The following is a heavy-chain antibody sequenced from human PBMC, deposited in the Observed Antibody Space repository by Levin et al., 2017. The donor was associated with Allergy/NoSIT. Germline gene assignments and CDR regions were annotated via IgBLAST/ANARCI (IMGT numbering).Heavy chain of an antibody. CDR2: IKNKKDGEKT. CDR1: GFTFSKSS. CDR3: TTGLPDY. Sequence: GGSLRLSCAVSGFTFSKSSMTWVRQAPGMGLEWIARIKNKKDGEKTHYAAPAKDRFIISRDDLRNTLYLQMDNLTSEDTGVYYCTTGLPDYWGQGTLVTVSS. J-gene: IGHJ4*02. V-gene: IGHV3-15*01.